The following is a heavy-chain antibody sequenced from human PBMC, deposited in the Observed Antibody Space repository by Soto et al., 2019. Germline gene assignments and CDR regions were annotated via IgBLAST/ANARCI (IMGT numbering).Heavy chain of an antibody. CDR3: ARMVGATLVDF. D-gene: IGHD1-26*01. Sequence: QVQLQESGPGLVRPSGTLSLTCAVSGASISSTTSGNWWSWVRQPPGKGLEWIGEIYHSGSTNYTASLKMRVTSSVDEARSHFALELRAVTAADAAGGYCARMVGATLVDFWGQGTLVTVSS. V-gene: IGHV4-4*02. CDR2: IYHSGST. J-gene: IGHJ4*02. CDR1: GASISSTTSGNW.